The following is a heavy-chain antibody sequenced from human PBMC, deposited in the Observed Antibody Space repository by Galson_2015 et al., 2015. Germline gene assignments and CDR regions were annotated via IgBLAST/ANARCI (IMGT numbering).Heavy chain of an antibody. CDR2: IYTSGST. J-gene: IGHJ2*01. CDR3: ARKYCRTTSCYDWYLEL. Sequence: GGSISSGSYYWSWIRQPAGKGLEWIGRIYTSGSTNFNPSLKSRVTISVDTSKNQFSLKLSSVTAADTAVYYCARKYCRTTSCYDWYLELWGRGTLVTVSS. CDR1: GGSISSGSYY. D-gene: IGHD2-2*01. V-gene: IGHV4-61*02.